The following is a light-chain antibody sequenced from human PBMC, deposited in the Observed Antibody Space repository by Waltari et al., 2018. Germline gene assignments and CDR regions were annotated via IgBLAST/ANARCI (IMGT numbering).Light chain of an antibody. V-gene: IGLV3-10*01. CDR3: YSTDNSGHGV. Sequence: SYELTQPPSVSMSPGQTARITCSGEALPKKFASWFQQKSGQAPVLVMYEDNKRPSGIPQKFSGSSSRTVATLTISGAQLEDEADYYCYSTDNSGHGVFGGGTKVTVL. CDR2: EDN. CDR1: ALPKKF. J-gene: IGLJ3*02.